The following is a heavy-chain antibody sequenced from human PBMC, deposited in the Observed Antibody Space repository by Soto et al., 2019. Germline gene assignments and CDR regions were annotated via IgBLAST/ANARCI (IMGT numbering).Heavy chain of an antibody. D-gene: IGHD1-1*01. CDR2: IYHSGST. CDR1: GGSINSGRSS. J-gene: IGHJ5*02. Sequence: SETLSLTCSVSGGSINSGRSSWNWIRQSPGKGLEWIAYIYHSGSTYYNPSLKSRVTISVDRSENQFSLKLTSVTAADTAVYYCVRESTTSGPNSFDTWGPGILVTVSS. V-gene: IGHV4-30-2*06. CDR3: VRESTTSGPNSFDT.